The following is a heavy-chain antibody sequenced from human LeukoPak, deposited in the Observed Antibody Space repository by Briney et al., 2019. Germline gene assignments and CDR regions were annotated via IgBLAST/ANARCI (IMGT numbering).Heavy chain of an antibody. D-gene: IGHD2-15*01. Sequence: GASVKVSCKASGGTFSSYAISWVRQAPGQGFEWMGRIIPILGIANYAQKFQGRVTITADKSTSTAYMELSSLRSEDTAVYYCARGGGSCSGGSCYAQTMDVWGQGTTVTVSS. J-gene: IGHJ6*02. CDR3: ARGGGSCSGGSCYAQTMDV. CDR1: GGTFSSYA. CDR2: IIPILGIA. V-gene: IGHV1-69*10.